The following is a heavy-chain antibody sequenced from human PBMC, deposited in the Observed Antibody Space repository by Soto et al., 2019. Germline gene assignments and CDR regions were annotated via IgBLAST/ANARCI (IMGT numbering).Heavy chain of an antibody. CDR1: GFTFSSYS. V-gene: IGHV3-64*01. CDR3: GGYSGDGIWS. Sequence: EVQLVESGGGLVQPGGSLRLSCAASGFTFSSYSMHWVRQAPGKGLEYVSAISSNGGTTSYANSVKGRFTISRDNSKNMLYLQMGSLRDEDMAGYYCGGYSGDGIWSWGQGTLVTVSS. CDR2: ISSNGGTT. D-gene: IGHD1-26*01. J-gene: IGHJ5*02.